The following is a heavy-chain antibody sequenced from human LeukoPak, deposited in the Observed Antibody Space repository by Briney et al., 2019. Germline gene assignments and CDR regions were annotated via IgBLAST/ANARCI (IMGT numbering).Heavy chain of an antibody. D-gene: IGHD6-13*01. CDR3: AKRRQLVRFGYFDY. V-gene: IGHV3-23*01. Sequence: GGSLRLSCAASGFTFSSYAMSWVRQAPGKGLEWVSAISGSGGSTYYADSVKGWFTISRDNSKNTLYLQMNSLRAEDTAVYYCAKRRQLVRFGYFDYWGQGTLVTVSS. CDR1: GFTFSSYA. CDR2: ISGSGGST. J-gene: IGHJ4*02.